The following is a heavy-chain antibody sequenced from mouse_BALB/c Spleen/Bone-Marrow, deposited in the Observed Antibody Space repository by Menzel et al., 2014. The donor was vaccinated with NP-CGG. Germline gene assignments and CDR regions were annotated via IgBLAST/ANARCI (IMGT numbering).Heavy chain of an antibody. D-gene: IGHD1-1*01. CDR3: ARSVYYGSSYFDY. CDR1: GYSFTGYF. Sequence: EVQLQESEPELVKPGASVKISCKASGYSFTGYFMNWVMQSHGKSLEWIGRINPYNGDTFYNQKFKGKATLTVDKSSGTALMELRSLASEDSAVYYCARSVYYGSSYFDYWGQGTTLTVSS. J-gene: IGHJ2*01. CDR2: INPYNGDT. V-gene: IGHV1-20*02.